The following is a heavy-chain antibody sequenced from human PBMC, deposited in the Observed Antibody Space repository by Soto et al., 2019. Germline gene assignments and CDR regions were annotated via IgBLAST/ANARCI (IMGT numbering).Heavy chain of an antibody. D-gene: IGHD3-3*01. CDR1: GDSITSTDYY. CDR2: IYYSGST. Sequence: SETLSLTCTATGDSITSTDYYWGWIRQPPGKGLEWVASIYYSGSTYHNPSLKSRVTISVDTSKNQFSLKVTSVTAADTAVYCCARHWRTGYSTVFGVVMGWFDPWGQGTLVTVSS. CDR3: ARHWRTGYSTVFGVVMGWFDP. V-gene: IGHV4-39*01. J-gene: IGHJ5*02.